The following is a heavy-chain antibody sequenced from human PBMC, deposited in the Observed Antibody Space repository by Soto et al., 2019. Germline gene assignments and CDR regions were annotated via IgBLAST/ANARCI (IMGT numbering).Heavy chain of an antibody. CDR2: IYCDDDK. CDR3: AHSLIPNWGSRGAFDY. CDR1: GFSLSTSGVG. J-gene: IGHJ4*02. D-gene: IGHD7-27*01. V-gene: IGHV2-5*02. Sequence: QITLTESGPTLVKPTQTLTLTCTFSGFSLSTSGVGVGWIRQPPGKALEWLALIYCDDDKRYSPSLKSRLTISKDTSQNQVVLTMTNMDPVDTATYYCAHSLIPNWGSRGAFDYWGQGTLVTVSS.